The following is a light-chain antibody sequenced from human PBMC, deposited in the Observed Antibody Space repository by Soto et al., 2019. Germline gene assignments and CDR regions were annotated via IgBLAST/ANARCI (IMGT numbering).Light chain of an antibody. CDR1: QTISND. CDR2: GAS. V-gene: IGKV3-15*01. J-gene: IGKJ4*01. Sequence: EVVMTQSPATVSVSPGEGVTLSCRASQTISNDLAWYQQKPGQAPRLLIYGASTRATGVPARFSGGGSGTEFTLPISSLQSEDFAFYYCQQNNKWPPVTFVVWTKVEIK. CDR3: QQNNKWPPVT.